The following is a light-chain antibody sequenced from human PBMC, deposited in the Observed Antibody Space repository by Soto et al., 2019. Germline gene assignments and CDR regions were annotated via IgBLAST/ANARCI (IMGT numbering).Light chain of an antibody. Sequence: EIVMRQSPATLSVSPGERATLSCRASESVSSNLAWYEHKPGQAPRLLMYGASTRATGIPARFIGSGSGTEFTLTISNLQSEDFAVYSCQQYNNCPSTPTFGQGTKVDI. V-gene: IGKV3-15*01. CDR1: ESVSSN. J-gene: IGKJ1*01. CDR3: QQYNNCPSTPT. CDR2: GAS.